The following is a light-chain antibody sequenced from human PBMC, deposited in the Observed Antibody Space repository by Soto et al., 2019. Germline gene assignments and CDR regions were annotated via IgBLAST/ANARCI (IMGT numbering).Light chain of an antibody. CDR2: TAS. V-gene: IGKV1-39*01. J-gene: IGKJ4*01. CDR3: QQSYSMTT. CDR1: QSISSY. Sequence: DIQMTQSPSSLSASVGDRVTITCRASQSISSYLNWYQQKPGKAPKLLIYTASILQSGVPSRFSGSGSGTDFTLTISSLPPEDFATYYCQQSYSMTTFGGGTKVEIK.